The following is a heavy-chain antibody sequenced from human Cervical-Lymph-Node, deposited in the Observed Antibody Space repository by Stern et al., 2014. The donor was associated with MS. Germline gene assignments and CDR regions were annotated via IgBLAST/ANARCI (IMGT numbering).Heavy chain of an antibody. CDR2: IDSGGGT. CDR1: GFTVNSNY. Sequence: EVQLVESGGGLIQPGGSLRLSCAASGFTVNSNYMSWVLQAPGNGLECVSVIDSGGGTYYTDSVKARFTISRDNSKNTLYLQMNSLRADDTAVYYCARGWLFDWGQGTLVTVSS. CDR3: ARGWLFD. V-gene: IGHV3-53*01. J-gene: IGHJ4*02. D-gene: IGHD3-9*01.